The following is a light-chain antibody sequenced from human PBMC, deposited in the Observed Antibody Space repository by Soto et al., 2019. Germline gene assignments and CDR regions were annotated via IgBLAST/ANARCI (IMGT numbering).Light chain of an antibody. CDR2: GAS. CDR1: QTISSW. J-gene: IGKJ1*01. Sequence: DIQMTQSPSTLSGSVGDRVTITCRASQTISSWLAWYQQKPGKAPKLLIYGASSLESGVPSRFSGSGSGTEFTLTISSLQPDDFATYYCQQYNSYSTFGQGTKVDIK. CDR3: QQYNSYST. V-gene: IGKV1-5*01.